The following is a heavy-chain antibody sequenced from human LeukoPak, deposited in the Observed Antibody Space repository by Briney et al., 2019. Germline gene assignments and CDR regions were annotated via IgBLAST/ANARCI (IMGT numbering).Heavy chain of an antibody. CDR2: MYFGERT. Sequence: SETLSLTCTVSGASITSYYWTWIRQPPGKGLEWVGYMYFGERTNYNPSLKSRATISIDTSKKQFSLKLKSGTAADTAVYYCARIPGDRPDDWGQGTLVTVS. CDR3: ARIPGDRPDD. V-gene: IGHV4-59*01. J-gene: IGHJ4*02. CDR1: GASITSYY. D-gene: IGHD7-27*01.